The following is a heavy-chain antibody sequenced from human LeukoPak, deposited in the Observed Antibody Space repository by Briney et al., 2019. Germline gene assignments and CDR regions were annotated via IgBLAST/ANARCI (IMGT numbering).Heavy chain of an antibody. V-gene: IGHV3-43D*03. CDR1: GFTFDDYA. Sequence: GGSLRLSCAASGFTFDDYAMHWVRQTPGKGLEWVSLISWDGGDTYYTDSVKGRFTISRDNAKNSLYLQMNSLRAEDTAVYYCARDPVPVRGDYYFDYWGQGTLVTVSS. J-gene: IGHJ4*02. D-gene: IGHD3-10*01. CDR3: ARDPVPVRGDYYFDY. CDR2: ISWDGGDT.